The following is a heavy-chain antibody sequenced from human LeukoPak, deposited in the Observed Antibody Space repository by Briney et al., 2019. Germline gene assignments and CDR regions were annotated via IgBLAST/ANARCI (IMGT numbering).Heavy chain of an antibody. CDR2: INSYGNT. V-gene: IGHV3-23*01. J-gene: IGHJ4*02. D-gene: IGHD1-26*01. CDR3: AKEEYSGSLLTLDY. Sequence: GGSLRLSCVASGFAFSSYTMNWVRQTPRKGLEWVSAINSYGNTYYADSVKGRFTISRDNSKNTLYLQVNSLRAEDTAIYYCAKEEYSGSLLTLDYWGQGTLLTVSS. CDR1: GFAFSSYT.